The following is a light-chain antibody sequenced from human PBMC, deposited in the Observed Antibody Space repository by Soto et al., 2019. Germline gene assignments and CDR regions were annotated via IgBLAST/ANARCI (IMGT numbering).Light chain of an antibody. CDR3: QQYNSYSPT. V-gene: IGKV3-20*01. CDR2: GAS. CDR1: QSVSSSY. Sequence: EIVLTQSPGTLSLSPGERATLSCRASQSVSSSYLAWYQQKPGQAPRLLIYGASSLQSGVPSRFSGSGSGTDFTLTISSLHPDDFATYYCQQYNSYSPTFGQGTKVDIK. J-gene: IGKJ1*01.